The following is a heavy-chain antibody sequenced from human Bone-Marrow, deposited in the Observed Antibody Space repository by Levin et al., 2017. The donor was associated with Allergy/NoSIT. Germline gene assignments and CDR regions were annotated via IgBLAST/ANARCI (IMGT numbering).Heavy chain of an antibody. J-gene: IGHJ4*02. CDR2: ISNNGDSI. CDR3: AILRRGNY. CDR1: GFTFRSSS. V-gene: IGHV3-21*01. Sequence: LSLTCAGFGFTFRSSSMNWVRQAPGKGLEWVSSISNNGDSIFYADSVKGRFTISRDNTRSSLYLQMNSLRAEDTALYYCAILRRGNYWGQGTPVTVSS. D-gene: IGHD5/OR15-5a*01.